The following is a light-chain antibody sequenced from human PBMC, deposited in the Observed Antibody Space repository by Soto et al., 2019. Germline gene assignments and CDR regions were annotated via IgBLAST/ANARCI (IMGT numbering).Light chain of an antibody. CDR3: QSYDSSLSAWV. Sequence: QSVLTQPPSVSGAPGKRVTISCIGSSSNIGAGYDVHWYQQFPGTAPKLLIHGNINRPSGVPDRFSGSKSGTSASLAITGLQAEDETDYYCQSYDSSLSAWVFGGGTKLTVL. V-gene: IGLV1-40*01. CDR2: GNI. J-gene: IGLJ3*02. CDR1: SSNIGAGYD.